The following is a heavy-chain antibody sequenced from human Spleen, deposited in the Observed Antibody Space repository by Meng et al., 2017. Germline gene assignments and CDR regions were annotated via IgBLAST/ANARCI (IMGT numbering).Heavy chain of an antibody. J-gene: IGHJ4*02. D-gene: IGHD6-13*01. Sequence: VQLAESGAVVKKPGASVKVSCKASGYTFTGYYMNWVRKAHGQGLEWMGRINPSSGGTIYAKKFQGRVTMTRETSISTDYMELSRLRSDDTAVYYCARDEGLAAAGSGNDYWGQGILVTVSS. CDR2: INPSSGGT. CDR3: ARDEGLAAAGSGNDY. CDR1: GYTFTGYY. V-gene: IGHV1-2*06.